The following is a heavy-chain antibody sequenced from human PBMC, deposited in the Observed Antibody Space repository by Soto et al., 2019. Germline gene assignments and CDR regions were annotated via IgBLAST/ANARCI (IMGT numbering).Heavy chain of an antibody. V-gene: IGHV1-24*01. CDR3: ATSPYYYDRSGRDAFDI. J-gene: IGHJ3*02. CDR1: GYTLTELS. D-gene: IGHD3-22*01. Sequence: ASVKVSCKVSGYTLTELSMHWVRQAPGKGLEWMGGFDPEDGETIYAQKFQGRVTMTEDTSTDTAYMELSSLRSEDTAVYYCATSPYYYDRSGRDAFDIWGQGTMVTVS. CDR2: FDPEDGET.